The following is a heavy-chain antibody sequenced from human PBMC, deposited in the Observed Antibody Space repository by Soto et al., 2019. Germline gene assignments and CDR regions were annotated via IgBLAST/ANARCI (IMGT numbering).Heavy chain of an antibody. J-gene: IGHJ6*02. Sequence: VQLVESGGGLVQPGGSLRLSCAASGLIFSDYHMDWVRQAPGKGLEWVGRIRRKANSYTTEYAASVKGRFTISRDDSKNSLDLQMNSLKSEDTAVYYCAMLGGWSGGSSGMDVWGQGTTVTVSS. D-gene: IGHD6-19*01. CDR1: GLIFSDYH. CDR3: AMLGGWSGGSSGMDV. V-gene: IGHV3-72*01. CDR2: IRRKANSYTT.